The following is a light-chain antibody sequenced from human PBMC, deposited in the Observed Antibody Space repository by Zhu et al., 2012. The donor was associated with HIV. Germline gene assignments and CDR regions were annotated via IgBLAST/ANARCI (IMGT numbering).Light chain of an antibody. J-gene: IGKJ4*01. CDR3: QQRSSWPLT. CDR2: GAS. V-gene: IGKV3-15*01. CDR1: QSVSSN. Sequence: ETVMTQSPATLSVSPGERATLSCRASQSVSSNLAWYQKKPGQAPRLLIYGASTRPPGIPARFSGSGSGTEFTLTISSLEPEDFALYYCQQRSSWPLTFGGGTKVEIK.